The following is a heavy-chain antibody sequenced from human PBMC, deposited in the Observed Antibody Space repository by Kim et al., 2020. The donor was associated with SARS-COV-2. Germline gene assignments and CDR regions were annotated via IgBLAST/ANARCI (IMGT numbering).Heavy chain of an antibody. D-gene: IGHD3-10*01. J-gene: IGHJ3*02. CDR2: IIPIFGTA. V-gene: IGHV1-69*13. CDR1: GGTFSSYA. Sequence: SVKVSCKASGGTFSSYAISWVRQAPGQGLEWMGGIIPIFGTANYAQKFQGRVTITADESTSTAYMELSSQISEDTAVYYGARDINAYYYGSGSYLDAFDIWGQGTMVTVSS. CDR3: ARDINAYYYGSGSYLDAFDI.